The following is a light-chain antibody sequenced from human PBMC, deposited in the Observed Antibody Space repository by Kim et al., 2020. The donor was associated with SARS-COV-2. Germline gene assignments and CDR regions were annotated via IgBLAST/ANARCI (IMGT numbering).Light chain of an antibody. CDR2: DVT. CDR1: TSDVGTYNS. CDR3: SSQTTSNTML. J-gene: IGLJ2*01. V-gene: IGLV2-14*03. Sequence: QSITISSTGTTSDVGTYNSVSWYQQHPGKAPKLIIYDVTPRASGISDRFSGSKAANTASLTISGLQTEDEADYYCSSQTTSNTMLFGGGTQLTVL.